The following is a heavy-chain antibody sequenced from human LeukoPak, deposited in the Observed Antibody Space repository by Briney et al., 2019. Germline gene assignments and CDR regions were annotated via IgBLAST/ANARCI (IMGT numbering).Heavy chain of an antibody. V-gene: IGHV3-23*01. D-gene: IGHD6-19*01. Sequence: ETLSLTCAVYGGSFSGYYWSWIRQAPGKGLEWVSGISGRGSSTYYADSVKGRFTISRDNSKNTLYLQMNSLRAEDTAVHYCARQPDDFSGWNNGQDFFDYWGQGTLVTVSS. CDR2: ISGRGSST. CDR3: ARQPDDFSGWNNGQDFFDY. CDR1: GGSFSGYY. J-gene: IGHJ4*02.